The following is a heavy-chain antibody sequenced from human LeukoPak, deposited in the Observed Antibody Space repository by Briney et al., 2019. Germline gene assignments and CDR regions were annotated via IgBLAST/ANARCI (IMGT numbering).Heavy chain of an antibody. CDR1: GGSFSGYY. CDR2: INHSGST. Sequence: PSETLSLTCAVYGGSFSGYYWSWIRQPPGKGLEWIGEINHSGSTNYNPSLKSRVTISVDTSKNQFSLKLSSVTAADTAVYYCAATGNDYSTDYWGQGTLVTVSS. D-gene: IGHD4-11*01. V-gene: IGHV4-34*01. J-gene: IGHJ4*02. CDR3: AATGNDYSTDY.